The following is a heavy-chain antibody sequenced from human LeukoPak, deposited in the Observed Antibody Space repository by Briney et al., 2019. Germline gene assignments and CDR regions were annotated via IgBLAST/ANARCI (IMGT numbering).Heavy chain of an antibody. V-gene: IGHV3-66*01. D-gene: IGHD6-19*01. CDR3: ARDPYSSAWYHYYYGMDV. CDR1: GFTVSSNY. Sequence: PGGSLRLSCAASGFTVSSNYMSWVRQAPGKGLERVSVIYSGGSTYYADAVKGRFTISRDNSKNTLYLQMNSLRGEDTAVYYCARDPYSSAWYHYYYGMDVWGQGTTVTVSS. J-gene: IGHJ6*02. CDR2: IYSGGST.